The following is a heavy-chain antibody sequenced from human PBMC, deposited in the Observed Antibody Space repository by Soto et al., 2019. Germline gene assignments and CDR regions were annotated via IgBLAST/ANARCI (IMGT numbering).Heavy chain of an antibody. J-gene: IGHJ5*02. CDR1: GFSFSNFA. CDR2: IWPDGNDK. CDR3: VRGSSCSNGVRYSLGWFGP. Sequence: QVQLVESGGGVVQPGRSLRLSCTTSGFSFSNFALHWVRQAPGKGLEWVAIIWPDGNDKYYADSVKGRFTISSDNSKNTVSLQLNSLRVEDTAVYYCVRGSSCSNGVRYSLGWFGPWGQGTLVTVSS. D-gene: IGHD2-8*01. V-gene: IGHV3-33*01.